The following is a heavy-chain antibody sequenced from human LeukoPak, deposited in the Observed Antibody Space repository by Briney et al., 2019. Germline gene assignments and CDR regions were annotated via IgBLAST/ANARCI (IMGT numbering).Heavy chain of an antibody. V-gene: IGHV1-2*02. Sequence: ASVKVSCKASAYTFTGYYMHWGRKAPGQGLEWMGWINPNTSDTNYCRKFPGRVTITRDTSINTAYMELRSLRSDDTAVYYCARSRRVGNGEYPDYWGQGTLVTVSS. CDR1: AYTFTGYY. CDR2: INPNTSDT. CDR3: ARSRRVGNGEYPDY. J-gene: IGHJ4*02. D-gene: IGHD3-10*01.